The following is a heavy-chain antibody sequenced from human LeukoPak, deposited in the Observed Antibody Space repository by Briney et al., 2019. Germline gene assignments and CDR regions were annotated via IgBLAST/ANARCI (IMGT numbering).Heavy chain of an antibody. CDR2: IYYSGST. D-gene: IGHD3-9*01. CDR1: GGSISSYY. J-gene: IGHJ3*02. Sequence: SETLSLTCTVSGGSISSYYWSWIRQPPGKGLEWIGYIYYSGSTNYNPSLKSRVTISVDTSKNQFSLKLSSVAAADTAVYYCARGLKILTGYYTLVTSYDAFDIWGQGTMVTVSS. V-gene: IGHV4-59*12. CDR3: ARGLKILTGYYTLVTSYDAFDI.